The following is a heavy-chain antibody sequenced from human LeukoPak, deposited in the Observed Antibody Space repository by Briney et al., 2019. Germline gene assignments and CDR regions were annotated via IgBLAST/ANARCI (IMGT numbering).Heavy chain of an antibody. Sequence: PGGSLRLSCAAAGFTFSTYGMNWVRQAPGKGLEWVSSISSSSSYIYYADSMKGRFTISRDNAKNSLYLQMNSLRAEDTAVYYCLRSPHPLYYFDYWGQGTLVTVSS. V-gene: IGHV3-21*01. J-gene: IGHJ4*02. CDR1: GFTFSTYG. CDR2: ISSSSSYI. CDR3: LRSPHPLYYFDY.